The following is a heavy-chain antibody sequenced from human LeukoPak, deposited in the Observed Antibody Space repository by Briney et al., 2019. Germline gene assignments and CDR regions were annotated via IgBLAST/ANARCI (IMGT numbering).Heavy chain of an antibody. CDR1: GYAFTSYA. J-gene: IGHJ4*02. Sequence: ASVKVSCRASGYAFTSYAMNWVRQAPGQGLEWMGWINTNTGNPTYAQGFTGRFVFSLDTSVSTAYLQISSLKAEDTAVYCCARDITIHRVAARGLSYWGQGTLVTVSS. CDR3: ARDITIHRVAARGLSY. CDR2: INTNTGNP. V-gene: IGHV7-4-1*02. D-gene: IGHD2-15*01.